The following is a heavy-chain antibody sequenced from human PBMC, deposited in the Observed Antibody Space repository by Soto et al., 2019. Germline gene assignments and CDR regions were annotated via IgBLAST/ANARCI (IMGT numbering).Heavy chain of an antibody. CDR1: GFKFSAAW. Sequence: EVQLVESGGGLVKPGGSLRLSCTASGFKFSAAWMSWVRQVPGKGLEWVGRMKSEGSGGTTDYAAPVKGRFTISRDDSKLTVDLQMNSLKTEDSAMYYCCLCASINYHFNRWGQGTLVTGSS. CDR2: MKSEGSGGTT. V-gene: IGHV3-15*01. J-gene: IGHJ4*02. CDR3: CLCASINYHFNR. D-gene: IGHD1-7*01.